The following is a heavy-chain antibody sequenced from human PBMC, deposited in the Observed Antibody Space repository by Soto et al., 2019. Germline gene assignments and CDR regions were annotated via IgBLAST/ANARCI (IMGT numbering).Heavy chain of an antibody. J-gene: IGHJ6*03. D-gene: IGHD2-2*01. V-gene: IGHV4-34*01. CDR1: GGSFSGYY. CDR3: AIAPDQLATDYYYYYYMDV. Sequence: SETLSLTCAVYGGSFSGYYWSWIRQPPGKGLEWIGEINHSGSTNYNPSLKSRVTISVDTSKNQFSLKLSSVTAADTAVYYCAIAPDQLATDYYYYYYMDVWGKGTTVTVSS. CDR2: INHSGST.